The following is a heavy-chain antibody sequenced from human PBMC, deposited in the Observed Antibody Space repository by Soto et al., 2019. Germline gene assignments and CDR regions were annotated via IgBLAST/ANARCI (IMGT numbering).Heavy chain of an antibody. CDR1: GGSISSYY. CDR2: IYYSGST. Sequence: SETLSLTCTVSGGSISSYYWSWIRQPPGKGLEWIGYIYYSGSTNYNPSLKSRVTISVDTSKNQFSLKLSSVTAADTAVYYCARVGGCSGGSCYYWYYGMDVWGQGTTVTV. J-gene: IGHJ6*02. CDR3: ARVGGCSGGSCYYWYYGMDV. V-gene: IGHV4-59*01. D-gene: IGHD2-15*01.